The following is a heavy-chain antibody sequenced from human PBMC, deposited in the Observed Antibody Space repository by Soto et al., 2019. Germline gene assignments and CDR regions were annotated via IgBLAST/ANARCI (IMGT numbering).Heavy chain of an antibody. Sequence: NVSCKASGDTDTNYVISWVRQAPGQGLEWMGGIFPKFGTTYSAQKLQDRLTITADESTSTVYMQLSSLRLDDTAVYYCEAEMTFGKFSVVCGQRTTVTVSS. D-gene: IGHD3-16*01. CDR1: GDTDTNYV. V-gene: IGHV1-69*01. J-gene: IGHJ6*02. CDR2: IFPKFGTT. CDR3: EAEMTFGKFSVV.